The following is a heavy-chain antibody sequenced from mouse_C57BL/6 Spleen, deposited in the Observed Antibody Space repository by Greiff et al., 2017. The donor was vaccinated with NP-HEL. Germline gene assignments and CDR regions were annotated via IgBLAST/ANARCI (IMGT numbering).Heavy chain of an antibody. D-gene: IGHD2-12*01. J-gene: IGHJ2*01. V-gene: IGHV3-6*01. CDR2: ISYDGSN. CDR1: GYSITSGYY. Sequence: VQLQQSGPGLVKPSQSLSLTCSVTGYSITSGYYWNWIRQFPGNKLEWMGYISYDGSNNYNPSLKNRISITRDTSKNQFFLKLNSVTTEDTATYYCARKRGYSDFDYWGQGTTLTVSS. CDR3: ARKRGYSDFDY.